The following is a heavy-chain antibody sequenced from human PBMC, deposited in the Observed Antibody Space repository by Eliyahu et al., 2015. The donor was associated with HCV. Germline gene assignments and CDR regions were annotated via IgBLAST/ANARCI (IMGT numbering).Heavy chain of an antibody. Sequence: EVKKPGSSVKVSCKASGGTFNSYSISWVRQAPGQGLEWVGGIIPVFGTANYAQKFQGRVTITADESTRTAYMELSSLRSEDAALYYCARGGEEHQLQSRPFDYWGQGTLVTVSS. CDR3: ARGGEEHQLQSRPFDY. CDR2: IIPVFGTA. CDR1: GGTFNSYS. V-gene: IGHV1-69*01. J-gene: IGHJ4*02. D-gene: IGHD2-2*01.